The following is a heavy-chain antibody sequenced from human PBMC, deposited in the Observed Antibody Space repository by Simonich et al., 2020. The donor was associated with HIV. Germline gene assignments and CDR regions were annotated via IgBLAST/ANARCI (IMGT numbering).Heavy chain of an antibody. J-gene: IGHJ5*02. Sequence: QVQLQQWGAGVLKPSETLSLTCAVYGGSFSDYYWSWIRQPPGKGLEWIGEINHSVSRTDNPSLKSRVTRSVDTSKNQFSLNLSSVTAADTAVYYCARCLLSSTMTTRWFDPWGQGTLVTVSS. CDR2: INHSVSR. D-gene: IGHD4-17*01. V-gene: IGHV4-34*02. CDR3: ARCLLSSTMTTRWFDP. CDR1: GGSFSDYY.